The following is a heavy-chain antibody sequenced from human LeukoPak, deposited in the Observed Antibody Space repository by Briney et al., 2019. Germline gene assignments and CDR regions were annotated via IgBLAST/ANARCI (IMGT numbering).Heavy chain of an antibody. D-gene: IGHD1-7*01. J-gene: IGHJ3*02. V-gene: IGHV3-23*01. CDR1: GFPFRNYP. Sequence: GGPLKLPCAPSGFPFRNYPLAGVPRAPGKGREGVPAISGSGGTTYYADSVKGRFTISRDNTKNTLYLQMNSLRAEDTAIYYCAKGGRGNYLISTFDMWGQGTMVTVSS. CDR2: ISGSGGTT. CDR3: AKGGRGNYLISTFDM.